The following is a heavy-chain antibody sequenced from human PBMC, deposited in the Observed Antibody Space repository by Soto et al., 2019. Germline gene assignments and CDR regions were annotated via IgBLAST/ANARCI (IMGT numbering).Heavy chain of an antibody. CDR3: ARAPRELLVFDY. D-gene: IGHD1-26*01. CDR2: IYYSGST. CDR1: GGSISSYY. J-gene: IGHJ4*02. Sequence: SETLSLTCTVSGGSISSYYWSWIRQPPEKGLEWIGYIYYSGSTNYNPSLKSRVTISVDTSKNQFSLKLSSVTAADTAVYYCARAPRELLVFDYWGQGTLVTVSS. V-gene: IGHV4-59*01.